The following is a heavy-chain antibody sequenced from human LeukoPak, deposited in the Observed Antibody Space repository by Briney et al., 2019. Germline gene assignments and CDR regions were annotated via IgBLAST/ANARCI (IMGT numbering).Heavy chain of an antibody. CDR3: ARRKVAAPVGFDI. CDR2: IDNDGRST. J-gene: IGHJ3*02. V-gene: IGHV3-74*01. CDR1: GFTFSSYW. Sequence: GGSLRLSCAASGFTFSSYWMHWVRQAPGKGLVWVSRIDNDGRSTSYADPVKGRFTISRDNANNTLYLQMNSLRAGDTAVYYCARRKVAAPVGFDIWGQGTRVTVSS. D-gene: IGHD1-26*01.